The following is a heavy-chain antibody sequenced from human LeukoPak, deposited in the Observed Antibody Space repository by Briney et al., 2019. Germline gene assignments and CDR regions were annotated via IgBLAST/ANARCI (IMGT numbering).Heavy chain of an antibody. CDR2: ISGSGGST. J-gene: IGHJ4*02. V-gene: IGHV3-23*01. CDR3: AKDSEKYSGYDSYFDY. D-gene: IGHD5-12*01. Sequence: GSLRLSCAASGFTFSSYAMSWVRQAPGKGLEWVSAISGSGGSTYYADSVKGRLTISRDNSKNTLYLQMNSLRAEDTAVYYCAKDSEKYSGYDSYFDYWGQGTLVTVSS. CDR1: GFTFSSYA.